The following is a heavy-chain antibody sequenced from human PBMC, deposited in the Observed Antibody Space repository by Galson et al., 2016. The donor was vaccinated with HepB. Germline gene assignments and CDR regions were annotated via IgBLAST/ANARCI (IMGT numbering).Heavy chain of an antibody. J-gene: IGHJ6*02. D-gene: IGHD4-11*01. CDR1: GFTFSSYG. V-gene: IGHV3-33*01. CDR3: ARGSNYFDYYYYGMDV. CDR2: IWYDGSNK. Sequence: SLRLSCAASGFTFSSYGMHWVRQAPGKGLEWVAVIWYDGSNKYYADSVKGRFTISRDNSKNTLYLQMNSLRAEDTAVYYCARGSNYFDYYYYGMDVWAQGTLVTVS.